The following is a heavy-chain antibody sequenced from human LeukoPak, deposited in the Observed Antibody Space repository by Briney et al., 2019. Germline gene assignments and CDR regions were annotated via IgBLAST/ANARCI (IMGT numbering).Heavy chain of an antibody. V-gene: IGHV4-59*01. J-gene: IGHJ5*02. CDR1: GGSISSYD. CDR2: IYYSGST. Sequence: SETRSRTCTVSGGSISSYDWIWSRQPPGKGREWIGYIYYSGSTNYNPSLKSRVTISVGTSKNQFSLKLSSVTAADTAVYYCARVSDNNWFGPWGQGTLVTVSS. D-gene: IGHD2-15*01. CDR3: ARVSDNNWFGP.